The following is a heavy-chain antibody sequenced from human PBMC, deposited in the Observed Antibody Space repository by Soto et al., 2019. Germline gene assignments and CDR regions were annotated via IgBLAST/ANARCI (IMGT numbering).Heavy chain of an antibody. CDR2: IYYSGTT. Sequence: SETLSLTCTVSGGSISSEGYYWSWFRQLPGKGLEWIGDIYYSGTTYHNPSLRSRLTISGDASKNQFSLKLSSVTAADTALYYCVRGRAYSYGPYYFDYWGQGTLVTVSS. CDR3: VRGRAYSYGPYYFDY. CDR1: GGSISSEGYY. J-gene: IGHJ4*02. V-gene: IGHV4-31*03. D-gene: IGHD5-18*01.